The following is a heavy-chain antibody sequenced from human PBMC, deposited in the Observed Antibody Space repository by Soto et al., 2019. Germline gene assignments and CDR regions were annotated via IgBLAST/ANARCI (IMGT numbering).Heavy chain of an antibody. D-gene: IGHD2-15*01. Sequence: GGSLRLSCAASGFTFSSYAMSWVRQAPGKGLEWVSAISGSGGSTYYADSVKGRFTISRDNSKNTLYLQMNSLRAEDTAVYYCAKDAECSGGSCYIRGQYFQHWGQGTLVTVSS. CDR2: ISGSGGST. CDR1: GFTFSSYA. J-gene: IGHJ1*01. V-gene: IGHV3-23*01. CDR3: AKDAECSGGSCYIRGQYFQH.